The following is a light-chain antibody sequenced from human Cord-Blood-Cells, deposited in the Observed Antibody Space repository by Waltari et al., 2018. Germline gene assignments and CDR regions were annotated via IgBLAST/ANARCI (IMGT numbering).Light chain of an antibody. J-gene: IGLJ1*01. V-gene: IGLV2-23*02. CDR2: EVS. CDR3: CSYAGSSTCV. CDR1: SSDVGSYNL. Sequence: QSALTQPASVSGSPGQSITISCTGTSSDVGSYNLVSWYQQHPGKAPKLMIYEVSKRPSGVSNRFSGSKSGNTAYLTISGLQAEDEADYYCCSYAGSSTCVFGTGTKVTVL.